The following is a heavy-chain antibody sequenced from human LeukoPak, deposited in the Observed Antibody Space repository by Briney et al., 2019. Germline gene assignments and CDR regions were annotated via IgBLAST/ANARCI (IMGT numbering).Heavy chain of an antibody. V-gene: IGHV4-39*07. Sequence: PSETLSLTCTVSGGSISTSSYYWGWIRQPPGKGLEWIGSIYYSGSTYYNPSLKSRVTISVDTSKNQFSLKLSSVTAADMAVYFCASAVYFGDLTVFDTWGQGLLVTVSS. J-gene: IGHJ4*02. CDR2: IYYSGST. CDR1: GGSISTSSYY. D-gene: IGHD3-10*01. CDR3: ASAVYFGDLTVFDT.